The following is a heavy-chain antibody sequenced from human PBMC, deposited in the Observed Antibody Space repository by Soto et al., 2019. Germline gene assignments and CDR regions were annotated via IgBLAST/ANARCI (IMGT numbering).Heavy chain of an antibody. CDR1: GFTFSSYA. D-gene: IGHD2-8*01. Sequence: LRLSCAASGFTFSSYAMHWVRQAPGKGLEWVAVISYDGSNKYYADSVKGRFTISRDNSKNTLYLQMNSLRAEDTAVYYCARDQLRVYASRYYYYYGMDVWGQGTTVTVSS. CDR2: ISYDGSNK. V-gene: IGHV3-30-3*01. CDR3: ARDQLRVYASRYYYYYGMDV. J-gene: IGHJ6*02.